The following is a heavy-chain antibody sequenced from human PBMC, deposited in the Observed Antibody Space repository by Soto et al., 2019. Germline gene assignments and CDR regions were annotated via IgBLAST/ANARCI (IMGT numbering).Heavy chain of an antibody. V-gene: IGHV4-30-2*02. J-gene: IGHJ3*02. CDR1: GGSISSGGYS. CDR3: ARTDYYYDVSGYAPDAFDI. D-gene: IGHD3-22*01. CDR2: IYHSGST. Sequence: PSETLSLTCAVSGGSISSGGYSWSWIRQPPGKGLEWIGYIYHSGSTYYNPSLKSRVTISVDTSKNQFSLRLSSVTAADTAVYYCARTDYYYDVSGYAPDAFDIWGQGTMVTVSS.